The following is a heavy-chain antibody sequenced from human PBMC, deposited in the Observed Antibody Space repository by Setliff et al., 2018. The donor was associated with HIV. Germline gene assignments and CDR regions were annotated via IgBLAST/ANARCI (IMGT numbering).Heavy chain of an antibody. V-gene: IGHV4-4*08. CDR2: IYTSGST. CDR1: GGSISSYY. J-gene: IGHJ6*03. Sequence: ETLSLTCKVSGGSISSYYWSWIRQPPGKGLEWIGYIYTSGSTNYNPSLKSRVTISVDTSENQFSLKLTSVTAADTAMYFCARDATSEGYMDVWGKGTTVTVSS. CDR3: ARDATSEGYMDV.